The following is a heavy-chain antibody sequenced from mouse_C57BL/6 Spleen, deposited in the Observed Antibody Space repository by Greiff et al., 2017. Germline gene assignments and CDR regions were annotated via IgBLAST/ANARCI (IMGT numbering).Heavy chain of an antibody. J-gene: IGHJ3*01. Sequence: QVQLQQPGAELVRPGSSVKLSCKASGYTFTSYWMHWVKQRPIQGLEWIGNIDPSDSETHYNQKFKDKATLTVDKSSSTAYMQLSSLTSEDSAVYYCARKTYSNFSAWFAYWGQGTLVTVSA. CDR1: GYTFTSYW. V-gene: IGHV1-52*01. CDR3: ARKTYSNFSAWFAY. D-gene: IGHD2-5*01. CDR2: IDPSDSET.